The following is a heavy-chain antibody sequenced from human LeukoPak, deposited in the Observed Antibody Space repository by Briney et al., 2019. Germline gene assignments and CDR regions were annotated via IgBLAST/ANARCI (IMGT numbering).Heavy chain of an antibody. CDR2: IGNGGDT. V-gene: IGHV3-13*01. CDR3: ARGGSSGVYFDY. CDR1: GFIFSTYD. Sequence: PGGSLRLSCAASGFIFSTYDMHWVRQATGKGLEWVSAIGNGGDTYYPGSVKGRFTISRENAKNSLYLQMNSLRAGDTAVYYCARGGSSGVYFDYWGQGTLVTVSS. J-gene: IGHJ4*02. D-gene: IGHD2-15*01.